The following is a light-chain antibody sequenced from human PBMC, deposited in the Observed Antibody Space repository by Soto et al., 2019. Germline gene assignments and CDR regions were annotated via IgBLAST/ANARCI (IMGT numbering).Light chain of an antibody. CDR2: DVS. V-gene: IGLV2-11*01. CDR3: GSYTSTDTPFV. J-gene: IGLJ1*01. CDR1: SSDVGGYNY. Sequence: QSALTQPRSVSGSPGQSVTISCTGTSSDVGGYNYVSWYQQHPGKAPKLMIYDVSKRPPGVSDRFSGSKSGNKASLIISNLEAEDESDYYCGSYTSTDTPFVFGTGTKVTVL.